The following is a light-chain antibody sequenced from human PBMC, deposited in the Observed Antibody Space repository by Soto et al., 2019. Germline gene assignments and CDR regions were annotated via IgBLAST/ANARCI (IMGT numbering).Light chain of an antibody. CDR3: QQYNNWPPFT. CDR2: GAS. CDR1: QSVSSN. J-gene: IGKJ5*01. Sequence: EIVMTQSPATLSVSPGERATLSCRASQSVSSNLAWYQQKPGQAPRLLTYGASTRATGIPARFSGSGSGTEFTLTISSLQSEDFAVYYCQQYNNWPPFTFGQGTRLEMK. V-gene: IGKV3-15*01.